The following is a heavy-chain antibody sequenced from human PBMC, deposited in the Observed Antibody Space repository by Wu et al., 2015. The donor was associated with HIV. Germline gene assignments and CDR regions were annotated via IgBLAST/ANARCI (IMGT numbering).Heavy chain of an antibody. D-gene: IGHD3-22*01. J-gene: IGHJ5*01. V-gene: IGHV1-69*05. CDR3: TREGESSGYFDF. CDR2: ITPIFQTP. CDR1: GYTFTGYY. Sequence: QVQLVQSGAEVKKPGASVKVSCKASGYTFTGYYMHWVRQAPGQGLEWMGGITPIFQTPNHAQKFQGRISISMDKSTTTVYMEMRRLTSEDSAVYYCTREGESSGYFDFWGQGTLVAVSS.